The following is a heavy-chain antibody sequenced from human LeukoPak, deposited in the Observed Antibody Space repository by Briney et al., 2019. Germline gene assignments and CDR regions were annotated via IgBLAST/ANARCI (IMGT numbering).Heavy chain of an antibody. CDR3: ARGKYYGDSDY. CDR1: GDSVISGLYY. D-gene: IGHD3-3*01. V-gene: IGHV4-61*01. Sequence: SATLSLTCTVSGDSVISGLYYWTWVRQPPGKGLEWIGYIYYSGSTTYSPSLKSRVTISIDTPKNQFSLNLKSVTAADTAVYFCARGKYYGDSDYWGQGTLVTVSS. J-gene: IGHJ4*02. CDR2: IYYSGST.